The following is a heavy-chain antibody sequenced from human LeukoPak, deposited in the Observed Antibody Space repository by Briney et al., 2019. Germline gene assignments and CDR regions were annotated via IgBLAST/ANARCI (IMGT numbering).Heavy chain of an antibody. J-gene: IGHJ4*02. CDR3: ARDRLNGIPDY. CDR1: GGSISSGGYY. Sequence: PSQTLSLACTVSGGSISSGGYYWSWIRQHPGKGLEWIGYIYYSGSTYYNPSLKSRVTISVDTSKNQFSLKLSSVTAADTAVYYCARDRLNGIPDYWGQGTLVTVSS. V-gene: IGHV4-31*03. CDR2: IYYSGST. D-gene: IGHD1-26*01.